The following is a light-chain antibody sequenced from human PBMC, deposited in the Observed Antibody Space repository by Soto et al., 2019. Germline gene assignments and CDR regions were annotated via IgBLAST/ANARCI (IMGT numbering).Light chain of an antibody. Sequence: DIQMTQSPPSLSASVGDRVTITCRASQTISDYLHWYQQKPGKAPTLLIYGSSSLQTGVPPRFSGSGSGTEFTLTISSLQHEDFGTYSCQQNYDSLVSLGGGTKVDIK. CDR1: QTISDY. V-gene: IGKV1-39*01. CDR3: QQNYDSLVS. CDR2: GSS. J-gene: IGKJ4*01.